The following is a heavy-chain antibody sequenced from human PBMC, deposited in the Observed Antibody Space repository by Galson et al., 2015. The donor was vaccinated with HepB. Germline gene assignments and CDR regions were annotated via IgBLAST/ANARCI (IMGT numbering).Heavy chain of an antibody. CDR2: INTNTGNP. V-gene: IGHV7-4-1*02. CDR3: AREGKHSRGQPIDY. CDR1: GYTFTSYA. D-gene: IGHD2-15*01. J-gene: IGHJ4*02. Sequence: CKASGYTFTSYAMNWVRQAPGQGLEWMGWINTNTGNPTYAQGFTGRFVFSLDTSVSTAYLQISSLKAEDTAVYYCAREGKHSRGQPIDYWGQGTLVTVSS.